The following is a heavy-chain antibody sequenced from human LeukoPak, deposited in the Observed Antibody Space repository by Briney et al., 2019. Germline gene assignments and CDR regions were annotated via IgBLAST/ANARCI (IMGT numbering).Heavy chain of an antibody. CDR2: IYSGGST. V-gene: IGHV3-53*01. CDR3: ARVGTAMVLDY. CDR1: GFTVSSNY. D-gene: IGHD5-18*01. J-gene: IGHJ4*02. Sequence: PGGSLRLSCAASGFTVSSNYMSGVRQAPGKGLGWVSVIYSGGSTYYADSVKGRFTFSRDNSKTTLYLQMNSLRAEDTAVYYCARVGTAMVLDYWGQGTLVTVSS.